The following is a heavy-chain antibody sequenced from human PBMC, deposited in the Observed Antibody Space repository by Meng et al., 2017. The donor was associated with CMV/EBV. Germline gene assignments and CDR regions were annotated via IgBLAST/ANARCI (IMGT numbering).Heavy chain of an antibody. D-gene: IGHD5-18*01. J-gene: IGHJ4*02. CDR2: INHRGST. CDR1: GGSFSGYY. V-gene: IGHV4-34*01. CDR3: ARASYGRSPFYY. Sequence: SETLSLTCAVYGGSFSGYYWSWIRQPPGKGLEWIGEINHRGSTNYNPSLKSRVTISVDTSKNQFSLKLSSVTAADTAVYYCARASYGRSPFYYWGQGTLVTVSS.